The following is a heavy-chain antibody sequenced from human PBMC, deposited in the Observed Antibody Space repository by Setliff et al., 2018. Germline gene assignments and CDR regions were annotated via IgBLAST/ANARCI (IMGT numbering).Heavy chain of an antibody. J-gene: IGHJ4*02. D-gene: IGHD1-26*01. V-gene: IGHV3-23*01. CDR3: AKVRNEWELPSYYFDY. CDR2: ISGSGGST. Sequence: AASGFTFSSYAMSWVRQAPGKGLEWVSAISGSGGSTYYADSVKGRFTISRDNSKNTLYLQMNSLRAEDTAVYYCAKVRNEWELPSYYFDYWGQGTLVTVSS. CDR1: GFTFSSYA.